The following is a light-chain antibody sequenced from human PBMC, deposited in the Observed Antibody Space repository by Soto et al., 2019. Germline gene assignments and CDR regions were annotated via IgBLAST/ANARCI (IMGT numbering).Light chain of an antibody. Sequence: QSALTQPASVSGSPGQSITISCIGSSSDVGGYNYVSWYQHHPGRVPKPMIFDVSDRPSGVSSRFSGSKSGTTAYLTITGLQAEDEADYYCRPFASTRTGVFGGGTKLTVL. V-gene: IGLV2-14*03. CDR3: RPFASTRTGV. CDR2: DVS. CDR1: SSDVGGYNY. J-gene: IGLJ3*02.